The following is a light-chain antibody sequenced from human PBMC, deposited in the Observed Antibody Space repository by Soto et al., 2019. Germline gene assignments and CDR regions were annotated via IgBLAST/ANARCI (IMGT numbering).Light chain of an antibody. J-gene: IGKJ5*01. CDR3: QQYNTWPLT. Sequence: EIVMTQSPATLSVSPGERATLSCRASESVRNNLAWYQQKPGQAPRLLIYGASTRATGIPARFSGSGPGTEFTLTVSILQSEDVAVYYCQQYNTWPLTFGQGTRLEI. CDR1: ESVRNN. V-gene: IGKV3-15*01. CDR2: GAS.